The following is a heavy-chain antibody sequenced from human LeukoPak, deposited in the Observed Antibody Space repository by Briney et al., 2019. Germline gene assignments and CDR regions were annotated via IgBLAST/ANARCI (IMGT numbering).Heavy chain of an antibody. D-gene: IGHD3-10*01. Sequence: PWGSLTPSCAASGFSFSSYSMNWVRQAPGKGLEWVSYISSSSSTIFYADSVKGRFTISRDNSKNTLYLQMNSLRADDTAVYYCARHLHYYGSGNYYYYFYAMDVWGQGTTVTVSS. V-gene: IGHV3-48*01. CDR2: ISSSSSTI. J-gene: IGHJ6*02. CDR1: GFSFSSYS. CDR3: ARHLHYYGSGNYYYYFYAMDV.